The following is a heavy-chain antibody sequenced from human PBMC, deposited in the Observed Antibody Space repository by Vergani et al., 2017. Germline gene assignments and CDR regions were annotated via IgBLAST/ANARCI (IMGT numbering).Heavy chain of an antibody. CDR3: ARVAFTALALVSFDY. CDR2: INPHNGVT. D-gene: IGHD5-18*01. J-gene: IGHJ4*02. V-gene: IGHV1-2*02. Sequence: QVQLVQSGAAVKKPGASVKVSCKASGYTFTDYYMHWVRQAPGQGLEWMGWINPHNGVTNYAQKFQGRVTMTRDTSISTASMELNRLRSDDTAVYCCARVAFTALALVSFDYWGQGTLVTVSS. CDR1: GYTFTDYY.